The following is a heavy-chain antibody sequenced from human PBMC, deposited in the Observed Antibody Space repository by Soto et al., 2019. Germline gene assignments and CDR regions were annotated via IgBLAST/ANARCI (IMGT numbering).Heavy chain of an antibody. Sequence: GESLKISCKGSGYSFTSYWIGWVRQMPGKGLEWMGIIYPGDSDTRYSPSFPGQVTISADKSISTAYLQWSSLKASDTAMYYCARTVGQSNWNYGAFDIWGQGTKVTVSS. V-gene: IGHV5-51*01. CDR2: IYPGDSDT. CDR1: GYSFTSYW. CDR3: ARTVGQSNWNYGAFDI. D-gene: IGHD1-7*01. J-gene: IGHJ3*02.